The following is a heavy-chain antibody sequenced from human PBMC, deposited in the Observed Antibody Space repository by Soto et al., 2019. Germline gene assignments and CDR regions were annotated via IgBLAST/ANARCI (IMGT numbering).Heavy chain of an antibody. CDR3: ARHEGSRYYDILTGYSYFDY. D-gene: IGHD3-9*01. J-gene: IGHJ4*02. V-gene: IGHV4-39*01. CDR2: IYYSGST. CDR1: DDSINSDKYY. Sequence: PSETLSLTCSVSDDSINSDKYYWGWIRQPPGKGLEWIGSIYYSGSTYYNPSLKSRVTISVDTSKNQFSLKLSSVTAADTAVYYCARHEGSRYYDILTGYSYFDYWGQGTLVTVSS.